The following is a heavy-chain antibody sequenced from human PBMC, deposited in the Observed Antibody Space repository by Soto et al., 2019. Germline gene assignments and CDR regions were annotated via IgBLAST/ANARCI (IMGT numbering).Heavy chain of an antibody. D-gene: IGHD3-3*01. CDR2: INSDGSST. CDR3: ASEAAPYDFWSGYYTTYYYYYMDV. CDR1: GFTFSSYW. J-gene: IGHJ6*03. V-gene: IGHV3-74*01. Sequence: GSLRLSCAASGFTFSSYWMHWVRQAPGKGLVWVSRINSDGSSTSYADSVKGRFTISRDNAKNTLYLQMNSLRAEDTAVYYCASEAAPYDFWSGYYTTYYYYYMDVWGKGTTVTVSS.